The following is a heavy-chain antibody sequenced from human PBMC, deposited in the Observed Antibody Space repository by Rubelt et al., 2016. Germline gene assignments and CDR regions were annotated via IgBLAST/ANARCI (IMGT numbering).Heavy chain of an antibody. CDR2: IYYSGST. Sequence: QLQLQESGPGLVKPSETLSLTCTVSGGSISSSSYYWGWIRQPPGKGLEWIGSIYYSGSTYYNPSLKSRVTISVDTSKNQFSLKLSSVTAADTAAYYCVRLSRDFGAVDLDWGQGIHVTVSS. D-gene: IGHD3-3*01. CDR1: GGSISSSSYY. V-gene: IGHV4-39*01. J-gene: IGHJ4*02. CDR3: VRLSRDFGAVDLD.